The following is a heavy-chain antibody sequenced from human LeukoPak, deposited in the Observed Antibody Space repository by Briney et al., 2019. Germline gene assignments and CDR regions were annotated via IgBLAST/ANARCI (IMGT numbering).Heavy chain of an antibody. CDR1: GFTFSSYW. Sequence: PGGSLRLSCAASGFTFSSYWMHWVRQVPGKGLVWVSRISPDGSSTSYADSVKGRFTISRDNAKNTLYLQMNSLRAEDTAVYYCGRALVVSGSDVGLDHWGQGTLVTVSS. J-gene: IGHJ4*02. CDR2: ISPDGSST. V-gene: IGHV3-74*01. CDR3: GRALVVSGSDVGLDH. D-gene: IGHD5-12*01.